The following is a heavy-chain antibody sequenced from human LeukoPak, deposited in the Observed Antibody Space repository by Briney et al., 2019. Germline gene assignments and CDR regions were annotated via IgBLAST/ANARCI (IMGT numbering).Heavy chain of an antibody. V-gene: IGHV4-4*07. CDR1: GDSISGSQ. J-gene: IGHJ4*02. CDR3: ARGAPVAVAAFDY. D-gene: IGHD6-19*01. Sequence: SETLSLTCSVSGDSISGSQWNWIRQPAGKGLEWIGRIYVSGSTNYNPSLKSRVTMSVDQSENRFSLMLTSVTAADTALYYCARGAPVAVAAFDYWGQGILVSVSS. CDR2: IYVSGST.